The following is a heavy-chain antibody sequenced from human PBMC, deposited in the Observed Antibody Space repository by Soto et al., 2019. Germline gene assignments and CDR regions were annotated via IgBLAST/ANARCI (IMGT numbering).Heavy chain of an antibody. CDR2: MNPNSGNT. J-gene: IGHJ4*02. CDR3: ARSFTTYRYAPGY. CDR1: GYTFTSYD. Sequence: ASVKFSCKASGYTFTSYDINWVRQATGQGLEWMGWMNPNSGNTGYAQKFQGRVTMTRNTSISTAYMELSSLRSEDTAVYYCARSFTTYRYAPGYWGQGTLVTVSS. D-gene: IGHD5-18*01. V-gene: IGHV1-8*01.